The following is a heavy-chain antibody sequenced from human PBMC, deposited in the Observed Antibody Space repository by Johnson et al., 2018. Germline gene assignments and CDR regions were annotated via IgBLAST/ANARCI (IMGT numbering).Heavy chain of an antibody. D-gene: IGHD2-2*01. V-gene: IGHV3-7*01. CDR3: ASPLELYHDSVDI. J-gene: IGHJ3*02. Sequence: VQLVQSGGGLVQPGGSLRLSCAASGFTFSSYWMSWVRQAPGKGLEWVANIKQDGSEKSYVDYVKGRFTISRDNAKNSLYLQMNSRRAEDTAVYYCASPLELYHDSVDIWGQGTMVTGSS. CDR2: IKQDGSEK. CDR1: GFTFSSYW.